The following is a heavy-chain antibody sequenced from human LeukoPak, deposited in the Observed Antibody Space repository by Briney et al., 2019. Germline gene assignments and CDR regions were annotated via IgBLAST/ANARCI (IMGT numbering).Heavy chain of an antibody. CDR3: ARSWFSTGPADY. V-gene: IGHV4-39*01. D-gene: IGHD6-13*01. CDR2: IFHSGST. J-gene: IGHJ4*02. CDR1: GDSISSSSYY. Sequence: SETLSLTCTVSGDSISSSSYYWGWIRQPPGKGMEWIGSIFHSGSTYYNPSLKSRVTISVDTSKNQSSLKLTSVTAADTAVYYCARSWFSTGPADYWGQGTLVTVPS.